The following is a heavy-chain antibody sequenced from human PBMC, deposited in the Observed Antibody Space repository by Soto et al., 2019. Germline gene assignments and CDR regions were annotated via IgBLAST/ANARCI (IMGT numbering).Heavy chain of an antibody. CDR1: GGSINAFF. V-gene: IGHV4-59*01. J-gene: IGHJ6*02. CDR2: IFYSGST. CDR3: ATQTGLYYYGLDV. Sequence: ASETLSLTCTVSGGSINAFFWSWVRQPPGKGLESIGYIFYSGSTNYNPSLKSRVTISLDTSKTQFSLNLTSVTAADTAVYYCATQTGLYYYGLDVWGQGTMVTSP.